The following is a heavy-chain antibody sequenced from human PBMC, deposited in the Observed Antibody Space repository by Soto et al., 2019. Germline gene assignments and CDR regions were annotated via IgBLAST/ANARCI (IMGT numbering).Heavy chain of an antibody. D-gene: IGHD5-18*01. V-gene: IGHV1-46*01. CDR2: INPSGGST. J-gene: IGHJ5*02. Sequence: TSVKVSCEASGYSLTSNYMHWVRQAPGQGLEWMGIINPSGGSTSYAQKFQGRVTMTRDTSTSTVYMELSSLRSEDTAVYYCARDLSGYSYGYWFDPWGQGTLVTVSS. CDR1: GYSLTSNY. CDR3: ARDLSGYSYGYWFDP.